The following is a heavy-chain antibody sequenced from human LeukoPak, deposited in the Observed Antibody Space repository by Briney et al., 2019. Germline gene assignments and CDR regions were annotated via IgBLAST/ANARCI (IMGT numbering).Heavy chain of an antibody. V-gene: IGHV3-21*01. CDR3: ASCSGGSCYSGRIDY. CDR1: GFTFSSYS. J-gene: IGHJ4*02. CDR2: ISSSSSYI. Sequence: GGSPRLSCAASGFTFSSYSMNWVRQAPGKGLEWVSSISSSSSYIYYADSVKGRFTISRDNAKNSLYLQMNSLRAEDTAVYYCASCSGGSCYSGRIDYWGQGTLSPSPQ. D-gene: IGHD2-15*01.